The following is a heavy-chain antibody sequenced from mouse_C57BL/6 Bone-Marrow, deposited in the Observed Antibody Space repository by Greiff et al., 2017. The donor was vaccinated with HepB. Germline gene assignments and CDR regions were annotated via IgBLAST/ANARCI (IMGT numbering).Heavy chain of an antibody. CDR2: ISSGSSTI. Sequence: EVMLLESGGGLVKPGGSLKLSCAASGFTFSDYGMHWVRQAPEKGLEWVAYISSGSSTIYYADTVKGRFTISRDNAKNTLFLQMTSLRSEDTAMYYCARDDYTWFAYWGQGTLVTVSA. J-gene: IGHJ3*01. V-gene: IGHV5-17*01. D-gene: IGHD2-4*01. CDR3: ARDDYTWFAY. CDR1: GFTFSDYG.